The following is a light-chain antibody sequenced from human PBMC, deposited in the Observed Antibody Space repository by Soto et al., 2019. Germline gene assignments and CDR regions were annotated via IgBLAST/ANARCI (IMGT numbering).Light chain of an antibody. J-gene: IGKJ2*01. CDR3: QQYGESSYA. Sequence: EIVLTQSPGTLSLSPGERATLSCRASQSVSSSHLAWYQQKPGQAPRLLIYGASSRATGIPDRFSGSGSGTDFTLTISRLEPEDFAVYYCQQYGESSYAFGQGTKLQIK. CDR1: QSVSSSH. CDR2: GAS. V-gene: IGKV3-20*01.